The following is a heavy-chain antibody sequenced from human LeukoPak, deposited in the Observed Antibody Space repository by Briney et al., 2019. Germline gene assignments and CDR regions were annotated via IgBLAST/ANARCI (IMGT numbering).Heavy chain of an antibody. CDR3: AKPFGFLEWLYGGYFDS. Sequence: HAGGSLRLSCAGSGFSFNNFAMSWIRQAPGKGLEWVSAVSSDGANTYYRDSLKGRFTVSRDNSKNTVFLQMHSLTAEDTAVYYCAKPFGFLEWLYGGYFDSWGQGTLVTVSS. CDR1: GFSFNNFA. D-gene: IGHD3-3*01. V-gene: IGHV3-23*01. CDR2: VSSDGANT. J-gene: IGHJ4*02.